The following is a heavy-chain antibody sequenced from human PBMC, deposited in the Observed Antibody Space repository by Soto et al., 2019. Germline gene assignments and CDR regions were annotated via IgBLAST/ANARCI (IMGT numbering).Heavy chain of an antibody. Sequence: VQLVESGGGLVKPGGSLRLSCAASGFIFSTYSMSWVRQAPGKGLEWVSSISSSSTYIYYAGSLKGRFTISRDNAKNSLFLQMNSLRAEDTAVYYCVRREGGDYYGMNVWGQGTTVTVSS. CDR2: ISSSSTYI. V-gene: IGHV3-21*01. D-gene: IGHD3-16*01. CDR1: GFIFSTYS. CDR3: VRREGGDYYGMNV. J-gene: IGHJ6*02.